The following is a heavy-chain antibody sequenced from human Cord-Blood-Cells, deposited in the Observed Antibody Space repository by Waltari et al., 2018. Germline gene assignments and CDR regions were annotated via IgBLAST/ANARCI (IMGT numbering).Heavy chain of an antibody. V-gene: IGHV1-3*01. CDR2: INAGNGNT. CDR3: ARAPPYSSGWYWFDP. CDR1: GYTFTSYA. J-gene: IGHJ5*02. D-gene: IGHD6-19*01. Sequence: QVQLVQSGAEVKKPGASVKVSCKASGYTFTSYAMHWVRQAPGQRLEWMGWINAGNGNTKYSQKFQGRVTITRDTSASTAHMELSSLRSEDTAVYYCARAPPYSSGWYWFDPWGQGTLVTVSS.